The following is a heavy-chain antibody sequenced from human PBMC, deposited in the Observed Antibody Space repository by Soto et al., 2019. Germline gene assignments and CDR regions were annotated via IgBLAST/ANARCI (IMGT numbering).Heavy chain of an antibody. D-gene: IGHD2-2*01. CDR3: AREAPYCTSATCPKFYDMDV. Sequence: ASVKVSCKASGGTFGSYAITWVRRAPGHGLEWLGGIIPILNSPAYAQKFQARVVITADEITNTAYMELNSLRFDDPAVYYCAREAPYCTSATCPKFYDMDVWGQGTTVTVSS. V-gene: IGHV1-69*13. CDR1: GGTFGSYA. J-gene: IGHJ6*02. CDR2: IIPILNSP.